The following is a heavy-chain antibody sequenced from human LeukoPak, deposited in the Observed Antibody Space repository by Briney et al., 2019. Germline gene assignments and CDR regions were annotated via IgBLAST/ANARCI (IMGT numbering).Heavy chain of an antibody. CDR2: IKKDGSEK. J-gene: IGHJ4*02. CDR1: GFTFSSYW. D-gene: IGHD5-18*01. V-gene: IGHV3-7*01. Sequence: PGRSLRLSCAASGFTFSSYWMSWVRQVPGKGLEWVANIKKDGSEKYYVDSVKGRFTVSRVNAKSSLYLLMNSLRAEDTAVYYCARGGYSYGFSFDYWGQGTLVTVSS. CDR3: ARGGYSYGFSFDY.